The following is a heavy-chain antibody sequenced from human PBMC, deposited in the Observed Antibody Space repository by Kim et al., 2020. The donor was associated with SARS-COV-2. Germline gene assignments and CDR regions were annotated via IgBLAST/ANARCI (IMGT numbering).Heavy chain of an antibody. J-gene: IGHJ6*02. Sequence: ASVKVSCKASGYTFTSYGISWVRQAPGQGLEWMGWISAYNGNTNYAQKLQGRVTMTTDTSTSTAYMELRSLRSDDTAVYYCARDRRFGELLYPDPHYYYYYGMDVWGQGTTVTGSS. V-gene: IGHV1-18*01. CDR1: GYTFTSYG. CDR2: ISAYNGNT. CDR3: ARDRRFGELLYPDPHYYYYYGMDV. D-gene: IGHD3-10*01.